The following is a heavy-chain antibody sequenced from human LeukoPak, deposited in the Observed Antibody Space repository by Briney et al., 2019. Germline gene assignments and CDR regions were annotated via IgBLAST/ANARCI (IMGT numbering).Heavy chain of an antibody. Sequence: GRSLRLSCAASGXTFSSYGMHWVRQAPGQGLEWMGWINPNSGGTNYAQKFQGRVTMTRDTSISTAYMELSRLRSDDTAVYYCAGIASSGWLDAFDIWGQGTMVTVSS. CDR3: AGIASSGWLDAFDI. V-gene: IGHV1-2*02. CDR1: GXTFSSYG. J-gene: IGHJ3*02. CDR2: INPNSGGT. D-gene: IGHD6-19*01.